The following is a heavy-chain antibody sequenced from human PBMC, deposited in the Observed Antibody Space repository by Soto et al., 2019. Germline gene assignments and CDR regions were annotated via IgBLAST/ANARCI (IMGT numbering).Heavy chain of an antibody. CDR1: GLTFTSYA. V-gene: IGHV3-23*01. CDR3: ANRGGGY. J-gene: IGHJ4*02. D-gene: IGHD3-16*01. CDR2: VSGSGAST. Sequence: EGQVLESGGGLVQPGGSLRLSCAASGLTFTSYAMTWVRQAPGKGLEWVSAVSGSGASTYYADSVKGRFTISRDNSKNTLYRQMTSLGADDAAVYYCANRGGGYWGQGTLVTVSS.